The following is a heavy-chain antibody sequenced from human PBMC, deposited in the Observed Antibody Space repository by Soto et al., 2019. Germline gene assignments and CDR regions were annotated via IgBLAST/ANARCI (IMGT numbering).Heavy chain of an antibody. Sequence: GGALRLSCTASGFTFGDYAMSWFRQAPGKGLEWVGFIRSKAYGGTTEYAASVKGRFTIPRDDSKSIAYLQMNSLKTEDTAVYYCTRVGYANDFPYYMDVWGKGTTVTVSS. D-gene: IGHD2-8*01. J-gene: IGHJ6*03. CDR3: TRVGYANDFPYYMDV. V-gene: IGHV3-49*03. CDR2: IRSKAYGGTT. CDR1: GFTFGDYA.